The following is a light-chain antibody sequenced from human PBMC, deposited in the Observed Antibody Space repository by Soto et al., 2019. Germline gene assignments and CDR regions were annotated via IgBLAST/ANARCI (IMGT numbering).Light chain of an antibody. CDR2: GAS. J-gene: IGKJ1*01. CDR1: QSVSSSY. CDR3: QQYGSSPWT. Sequence: EIVLTQSPGTLSLSPGERATLSCRASQSVSSSYLAWYQQKPGQAPRLLIYGASSRATGIPYRFSGSGSGTDFTLTISRLEPEDFAMYYCQQYGSSPWTFGQGTKVEIK. V-gene: IGKV3-20*01.